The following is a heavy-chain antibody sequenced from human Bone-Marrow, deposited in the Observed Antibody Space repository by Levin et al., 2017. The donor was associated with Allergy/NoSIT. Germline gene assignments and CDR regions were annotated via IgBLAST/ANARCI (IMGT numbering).Heavy chain of an antibody. CDR3: TKRAAVGKCQTSRCRVFAS. CDR2: IGVEGSPI. CDR1: GFSFGSYA. Sequence: GESLKISCSASGFSFGSYAMGWVRQGPGKGLEWVASIGVEGSPIDYADSVKGRFTVSKDFSKDTLHLQMNNLRADDTGLYFCTKRAAVGKCQTSRCRVFASWGPGSVVTASS. V-gene: IGHV3-23*01. D-gene: IGHD5/OR15-5a*01. J-gene: IGHJ5*01.